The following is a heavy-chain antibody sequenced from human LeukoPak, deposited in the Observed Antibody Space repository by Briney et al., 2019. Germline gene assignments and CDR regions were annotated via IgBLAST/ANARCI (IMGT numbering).Heavy chain of an antibody. D-gene: IGHD6-13*01. J-gene: IGHJ3*02. CDR2: IYTSGST. CDR1: GGSISSGSCY. V-gene: IGHV4-61*02. Sequence: PSETLSLTCTVSGGSISSGSCYWSWIRQPAGKGLEWIGRIYTSGSTNYNPSLKSRVTISVDTSKNQFSLKLSSVTAADTAVYYCARDDGGYSSSWRGSAFDIWGQGTMVTVSS. CDR3: ARDDGGYSSSWRGSAFDI.